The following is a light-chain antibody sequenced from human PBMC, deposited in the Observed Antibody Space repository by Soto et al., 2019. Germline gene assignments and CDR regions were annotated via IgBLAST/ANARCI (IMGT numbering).Light chain of an antibody. J-gene: IGKJ2*01. CDR1: QSVSSSY. V-gene: IGKV3-20*01. CDR2: GAS. Sequence: EIVLTQSPGTLSLSPGERATLSCRASQSVSSSYLAWYQQKPGQAPRLLIYGASSRATGIPDRFSGSGSGTHFTLTISRLEPEDFAVYYCQQYGSSPRRYTFGQGTKLEIK. CDR3: QQYGSSPRRYT.